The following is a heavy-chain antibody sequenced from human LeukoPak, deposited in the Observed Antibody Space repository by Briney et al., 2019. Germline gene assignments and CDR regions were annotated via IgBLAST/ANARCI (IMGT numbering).Heavy chain of an antibody. J-gene: IGHJ6*03. CDR2: INHSGST. D-gene: IGHD3-10*01. V-gene: IGHV4-34*01. Sequence: PSETLSLTCAVYGGSFSGYYWSWIRQPPGKGLEWIGEINHSGSTNYNPSLKSRVTISVDTSKNQFSLQLNSVTPEDTAVYYCARAPITMVRGVIIARGYYYYMDVWGKGTTVTVSS. CDR1: GGSFSGYY. CDR3: ARAPITMVRGVIIARGYYYYMDV.